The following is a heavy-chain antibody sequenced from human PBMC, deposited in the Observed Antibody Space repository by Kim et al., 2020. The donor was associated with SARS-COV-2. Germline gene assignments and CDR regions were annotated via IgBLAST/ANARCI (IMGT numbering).Heavy chain of an antibody. J-gene: IGHJ4*02. V-gene: IGHV3-74*01. CDR2: INSDGTST. CDR1: GFTFSSYW. CDR3: TRVMAGMSVPPGY. Sequence: GGSLRLFCVGSGFTFSSYWMHWVRQPPGKGPVWVSRINSDGTSTSYADSVKGRFTIFRDNAKNTLYLQMNSLRAEDSALYYCTRVMAGMSVPPGYWGQGT. D-gene: IGHD2-8*01.